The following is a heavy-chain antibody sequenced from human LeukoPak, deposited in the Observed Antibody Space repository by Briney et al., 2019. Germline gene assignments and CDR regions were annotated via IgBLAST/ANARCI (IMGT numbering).Heavy chain of an antibody. V-gene: IGHV4-4*07. CDR2: IYTSGST. D-gene: IGHD6-19*01. Sequence: PSETLSLTCTVSGGSISSDYWSWIRQPDGKGLEWIGRIYTSGSTNYNPSLKSRVTISVDTSKNQFSLKLSSVTAADTAVYYCARRGRRIAVAGTFARWFDPWGQGTLVTVSS. CDR1: GGSISSDY. CDR3: ARRGRRIAVAGTFARWFDP. J-gene: IGHJ5*02.